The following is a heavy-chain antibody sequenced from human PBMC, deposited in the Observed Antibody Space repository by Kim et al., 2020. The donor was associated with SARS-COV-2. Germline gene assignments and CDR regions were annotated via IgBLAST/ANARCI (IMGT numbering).Heavy chain of an antibody. V-gene: IGHV3-33*01. Sequence: GRSLRLSCAASGFTFSSYGMHWVRQAPGKGLEWVAYIWYDGSNKYYVDSVNGRFTISRDNSKDTVYLQMNSLRAEDTAVFYCARVGAPHDRAPDWF. CDR1: GFTFSSYG. CDR3: ARVGAPHDRAPDWF. J-gene: IGHJ5*01. CDR2: IWYDGSNK. D-gene: IGHD3-16*01.